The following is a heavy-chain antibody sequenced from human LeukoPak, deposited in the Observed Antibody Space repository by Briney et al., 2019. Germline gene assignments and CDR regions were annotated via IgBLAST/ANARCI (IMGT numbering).Heavy chain of an antibody. CDR3: AKSPGWRGY. CDR1: GFTFSSHA. CDR2: ISASGDNT. J-gene: IGHJ4*02. V-gene: IGHV3-23*01. D-gene: IGHD6-19*01. Sequence: GGSLRLSCVASGFTFSSHAMSWVRHAPGKGLEWVSAISASGDNTYYADSVKGRFTISRDNSKNTLYLQMNSLRAEDTAVYYCAKSPGWRGYWGQGTLVTVSS.